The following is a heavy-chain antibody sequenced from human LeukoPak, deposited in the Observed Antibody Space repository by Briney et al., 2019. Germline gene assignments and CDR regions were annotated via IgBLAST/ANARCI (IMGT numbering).Heavy chain of an antibody. CDR3: ARSDLGTITAEPFNY. J-gene: IGHJ4*02. Sequence: ASVKVSCKASGYTFTNYGITWVRQAPGQGLEWMGWISGYQGSTKYAQNFQGRVTMTIDTSTSTAYMDLRSLRSDDTAIYFCARSDLGTITAEPFNYWGLGTLVAVSS. D-gene: IGHD5-24*01. V-gene: IGHV1-18*01. CDR2: ISGYQGST. CDR1: GYTFTNYG.